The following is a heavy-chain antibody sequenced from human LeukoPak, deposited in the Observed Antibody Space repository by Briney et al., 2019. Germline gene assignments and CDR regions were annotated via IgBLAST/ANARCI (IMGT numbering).Heavy chain of an antibody. J-gene: IGHJ4*02. V-gene: IGHV3-74*01. D-gene: IGHD6-6*01. Sequence: QSGGSLRLSCAASAFTFSSYWMHWVRQAPGKGLVWVSRINNDGSNTNYADSVKGRFTISRDNAKNTVYLQMDSLRAEDTAVYYCVRELNSSPLFDYWGQGTLVTVSS. CDR3: VRELNSSPLFDY. CDR2: INNDGSNT. CDR1: AFTFSSYW.